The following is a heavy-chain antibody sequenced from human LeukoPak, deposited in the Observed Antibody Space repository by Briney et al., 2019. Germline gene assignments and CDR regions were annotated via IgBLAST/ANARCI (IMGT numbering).Heavy chain of an antibody. J-gene: IGHJ5*02. D-gene: IGHD3-3*01. V-gene: IGHV4-61*08. CDR2: IYYSGST. CDR3: ARESLTIFGFFDP. Sequence: PSETLSLTCTVSGGSISSGDYYWSWIRQPPGKGLEWIGYIYYSGSTNYNPSLKSRVTISVDTSKNQFSLKLSSVTAADTAVYYCARESLTIFGFFDPWGQGTLVTVSS. CDR1: GGSISSGDYY.